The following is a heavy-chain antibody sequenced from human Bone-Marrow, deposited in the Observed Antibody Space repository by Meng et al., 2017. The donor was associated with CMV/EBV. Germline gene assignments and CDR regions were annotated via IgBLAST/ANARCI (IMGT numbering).Heavy chain of an antibody. CDR3: AKYVGDYGNYYGVDF. Sequence: GSLRLSCAVSGGSVENINGWTWVRQPPGKGLEWIGEIYRGGSTNYSPSVKSRVTMSVDRSKNHISLRLTSVTAADTAVYYCAKYVGDYGNYYGVDFWGQGTTVTVYS. D-gene: IGHD4-17*01. J-gene: IGHJ6*02. V-gene: IGHV4-4*02. CDR2: IYRGGST. CDR1: GGSVENING.